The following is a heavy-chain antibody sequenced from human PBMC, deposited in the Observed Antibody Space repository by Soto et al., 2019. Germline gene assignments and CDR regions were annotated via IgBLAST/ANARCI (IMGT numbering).Heavy chain of an antibody. CDR1: GGSISRYY. D-gene: IGHD1-26*01. CDR2: IYTSGSP. CDR3: ARGSFESTNYYYDVMYV. J-gene: IGHJ6*02. Sequence: PSETLSLRCTVSGGSISRYYWSWFRQPAGKGREWIGRIYTSGSPNYNPSLKSRVPLSVDKSKNQFSLKLSSVPAADTAVYYCARGSFESTNYYYDVMYVCGQGTTVT. V-gene: IGHV4-4*07.